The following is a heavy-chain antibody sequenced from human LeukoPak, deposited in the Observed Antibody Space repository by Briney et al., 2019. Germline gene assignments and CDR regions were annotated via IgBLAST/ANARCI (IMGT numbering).Heavy chain of an antibody. V-gene: IGHV3-30*03. Sequence: PGGSLRLSCAASGFTFSGYGMHWVRQAPGEGLEWVALISSDGSAMYYAKSVRGRFTVSRDNSKNTLYLQMNSLRAEDTAVYYCARSPVLRYFDWPNFDYWGQGTLVTVSS. CDR2: ISSDGSAM. CDR1: GFTFSGYG. CDR3: ARSPVLRYFDWPNFDY. J-gene: IGHJ4*02. D-gene: IGHD3-9*01.